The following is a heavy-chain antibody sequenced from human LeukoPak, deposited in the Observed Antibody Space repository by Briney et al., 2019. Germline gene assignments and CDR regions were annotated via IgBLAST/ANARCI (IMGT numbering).Heavy chain of an antibody. V-gene: IGHV1-18*01. D-gene: IGHD3-22*01. J-gene: IGHJ4*02. CDR1: GYTFTSYG. CDR3: ARDIGGSSGYFDAYYFDY. Sequence: ASVKVSCKASGYTFTSYGISWVRQTPGQGLEWMGWISAYNGNTNYAQKLQGRVTMTTDTSTSTAYMELRSLRSDDTAVYYCARDIGGSSGYFDAYYFDYWGQGTLVTVSS. CDR2: ISAYNGNT.